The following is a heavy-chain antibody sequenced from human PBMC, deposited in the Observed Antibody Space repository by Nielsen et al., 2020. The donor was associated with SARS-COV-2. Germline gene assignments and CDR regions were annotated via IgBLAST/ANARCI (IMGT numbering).Heavy chain of an antibody. D-gene: IGHD5-12*01. CDR2: ISGSGGST. CDR3: AKDEGYSGYAKGSY. CDR1: GFTFSSYA. Sequence: GGSLRLSCAASGFTFSSYAMSWVRQAPGKGLEWVSAISGSGGSTYYADSVKGRFTISRDNSKNTLYLQMNSLRAEDTAVYYCAKDEGYSGYAKGSYWGQGTLVTVSS. J-gene: IGHJ4*02. V-gene: IGHV3-23*01.